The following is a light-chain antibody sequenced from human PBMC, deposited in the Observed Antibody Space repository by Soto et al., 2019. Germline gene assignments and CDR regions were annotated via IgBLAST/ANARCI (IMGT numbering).Light chain of an antibody. CDR2: DAS. CDR1: QDISNY. CDR3: QQYDNLPPYT. Sequence: DLQMTQSPSSLSASVGDRVTITCQASQDISNYLNWYQQKPGKAPKLLIYDASNLETGVPSRFXGSRSRKDFTFTISSLQPEDIATYYCQQYDNLPPYTFGQGTKLEIK. J-gene: IGKJ2*01. V-gene: IGKV1-33*01.